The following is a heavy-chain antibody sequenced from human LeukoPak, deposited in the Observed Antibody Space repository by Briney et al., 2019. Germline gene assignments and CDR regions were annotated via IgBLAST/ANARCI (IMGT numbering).Heavy chain of an antibody. CDR1: GFNVNNAW. CDR3: AKDRGYYVDTGTINF. V-gene: IGHV3-23*01. CDR2: VGGGGQRT. Sequence: PGGSLRLSCAASGFNVNNAWMSWVRQAPGMGLEWVSGVGGGGQRTHYADSVKGRFTISRDNSKNTLYLQMNSLRAEDTAVYYCAKDRGYYVDTGTINFWGQGTLVTVSS. J-gene: IGHJ4*02. D-gene: IGHD2-15*01.